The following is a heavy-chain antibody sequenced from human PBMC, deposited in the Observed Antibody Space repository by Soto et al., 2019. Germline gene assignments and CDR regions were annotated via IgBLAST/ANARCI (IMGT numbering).Heavy chain of an antibody. CDR2: IIPIFGTA. V-gene: IGHV1-69*13. J-gene: IGHJ6*02. D-gene: IGHD3-10*01. Sequence: SVKVSCKASGGTFSSYAISWVRQAPGQGLEWMGGIIPIFGTANYAQKFQGRVTITADESTSTAYMELSSLRSEDTAVYYCAREPSITMQDRPYYYYYGMDVWGQGTTVTVSS. CDR1: GGTFSSYA. CDR3: AREPSITMQDRPYYYYYGMDV.